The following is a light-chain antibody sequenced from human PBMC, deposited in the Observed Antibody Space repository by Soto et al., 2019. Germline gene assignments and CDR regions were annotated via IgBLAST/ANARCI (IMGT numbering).Light chain of an antibody. CDR1: SSDVGAYNY. Sequence: QSALTQPASVSGSPGQSITISCTGTSSDVGAYNYVSWYQQRPGKAPKLIIHEVSNRASGVSNRFSASKSGNTATLTISGLQAEDEADYYCNSHGSSRVFGGGTKLIVL. CDR2: EVS. V-gene: IGLV2-14*01. CDR3: NSHGSSRV. J-gene: IGLJ2*01.